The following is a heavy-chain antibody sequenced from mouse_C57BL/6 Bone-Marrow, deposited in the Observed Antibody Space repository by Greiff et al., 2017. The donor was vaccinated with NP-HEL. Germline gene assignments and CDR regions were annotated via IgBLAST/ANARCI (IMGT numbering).Heavy chain of an antibody. V-gene: IGHV1-84*01. J-gene: IGHJ4*01. Sequence: LMESGPELVKPGASVKISCKASGYTFTDYYINWVKQRPGQGLEWIGWIYPGSGNTKYNEKFKGKATLTVDTSSSTAYMQLSSLTSEDSAVYFCASLYDGYYPYYYAMDYWGQGTSVTVSS. CDR3: ASLYDGYYPYYYAMDY. CDR2: IYPGSGNT. D-gene: IGHD2-3*01. CDR1: GYTFTDYY.